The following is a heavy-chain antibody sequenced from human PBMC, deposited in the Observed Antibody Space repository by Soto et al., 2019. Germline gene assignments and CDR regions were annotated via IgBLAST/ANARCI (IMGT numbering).Heavy chain of an antibody. V-gene: IGHV3-33*01. J-gene: IGHJ3*02. D-gene: IGHD3-10*01. CDR2: IPHDGNNE. Sequence: QVQLVESGGGVVQPGGSLSLSCAASAFPFSRSAMHWLRQAPGKGLEWVAVIPHDGNNEDYTDSVRGRFTISRDNSKNSFYLQMNSLRGEDTAVYYCARGLDKSAGGAFDIWGQGTMVTVSS. CDR3: ARGLDKSAGGAFDI. CDR1: AFPFSRSA.